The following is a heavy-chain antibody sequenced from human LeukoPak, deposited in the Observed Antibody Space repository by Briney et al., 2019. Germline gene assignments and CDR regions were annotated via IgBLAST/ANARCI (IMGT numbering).Heavy chain of an antibody. CDR1: GYTFTSYY. D-gene: IGHD1-7*01. CDR2: INPSGGST. CDR3: AMEITGTTPVAFDI. Sequence: ASVKVSCKASGYTFTSYYMHWVRQAPGQGLEWMGIINPSGGSTSYAQKFQGRVTMTRDMSTSTVYMELSSLRSVDTAVYYCAMEITGTTPVAFDIWGQGTMVTVSS. V-gene: IGHV1-46*01. J-gene: IGHJ3*02.